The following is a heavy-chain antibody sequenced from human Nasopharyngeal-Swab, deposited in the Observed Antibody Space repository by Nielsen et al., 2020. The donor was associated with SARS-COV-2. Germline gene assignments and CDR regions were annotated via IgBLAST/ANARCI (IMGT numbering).Heavy chain of an antibody. Sequence: GESLKISCAASGFTFSSYSMNWVRQAPGKGLEWVSSISSSSSYIYYADSVKGRFTISRDNAKNSLYLQMNSLRAEDTAVYYCAAATSLDYYYYGMDVWGQGTTVTVSS. D-gene: IGHD1-26*01. CDR2: ISSSSSYI. CDR1: GFTFSSYS. V-gene: IGHV3-21*01. J-gene: IGHJ6*02. CDR3: AAATSLDYYYYGMDV.